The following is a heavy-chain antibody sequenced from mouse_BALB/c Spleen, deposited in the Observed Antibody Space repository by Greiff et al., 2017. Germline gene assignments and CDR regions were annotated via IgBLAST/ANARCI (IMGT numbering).Heavy chain of an antibody. V-gene: IGHV14-4*02. J-gene: IGHJ1*01. Sequence: VQLKESGAELVRSGASVKLSCTASGFNIKDYYMHWVKQRPEQGLEWIGWIDPENGDTEYAPKFQGKATMTADTSSNTAYLQLSSLTSEDTAVYYCNRYFRGTDWYFDVWGAGTTVTVSS. D-gene: IGHD2-14*01. CDR1: GFNIKDYY. CDR2: IDPENGDT. CDR3: NRYFRGTDWYFDV.